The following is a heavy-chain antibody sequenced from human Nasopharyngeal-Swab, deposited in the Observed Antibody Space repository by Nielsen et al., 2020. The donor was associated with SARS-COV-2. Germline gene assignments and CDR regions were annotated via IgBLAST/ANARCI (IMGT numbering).Heavy chain of an antibody. CDR2: IYPGDSYT. Sequence: GESPKTPLNALGFDHGNYWIGRVRQMPGKGLEWMGIIYPGDSYTRHSPSFEGQVTMSVDKAISTAYLQWDSLKTSDTAIYYCARRQYYNARLGLEYYFDYWGQGTLVTVSP. V-gene: IGHV5-51*01. D-gene: IGHD2/OR15-2a*01. J-gene: IGHJ4*02. CDR3: ARRQYYNARLGLEYYFDY. CDR1: GFDHGNYW.